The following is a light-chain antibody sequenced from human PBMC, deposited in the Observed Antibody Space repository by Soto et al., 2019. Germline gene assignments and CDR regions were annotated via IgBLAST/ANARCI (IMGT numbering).Light chain of an antibody. V-gene: IGKV3-11*01. CDR3: HQRSNWPRT. CDR1: QSVSSF. CDR2: DAS. Sequence: EIVLTQSPATLSLSPGERATRSCRASQSVSSFLAWYQQKPGQAPRLLIYDASSRATGIPARFSGIGSRTDFTLTISSLEPEDFAVYYCHQRSNWPRTFGQGTRLEIK. J-gene: IGKJ5*01.